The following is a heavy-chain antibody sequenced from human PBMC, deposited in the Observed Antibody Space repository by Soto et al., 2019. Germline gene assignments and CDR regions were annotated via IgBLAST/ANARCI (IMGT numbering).Heavy chain of an antibody. CDR1: GGSFSGYY. Sequence: SETLSLTCAVYGGSFSGYYWNWIRQPPGKGLEWIGEINHSGSTNYNPSLKSRVTISVDTSKNQFSLKLSSVTAADTAVYYCARVIRYCSGGSCYSLFGEPTNYYYYYMDVWGKGTTVTVSS. V-gene: IGHV4-34*01. D-gene: IGHD2-15*01. CDR2: INHSGST. J-gene: IGHJ6*03. CDR3: ARVIRYCSGGSCYSLFGEPTNYYYYYMDV.